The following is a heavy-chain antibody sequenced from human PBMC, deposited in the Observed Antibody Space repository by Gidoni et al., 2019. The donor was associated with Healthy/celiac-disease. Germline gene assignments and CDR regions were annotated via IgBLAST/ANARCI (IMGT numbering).Heavy chain of an antibody. CDR1: GGTFSSSA. V-gene: IGHV1-69*01. J-gene: IGHJ4*02. Sequence: QVQRVQSGAEVKKPGSSVEVSGRAAGGTFSSSAISWVRQAPGHGLEWMGGIIHIFGTANYAHKVKGRVTITADESTRTADMELSSLRSEDTAVYYCARDHKSAPYPWDYWGQGTLVTVSS. CDR2: IIHIFGTA. CDR3: ARDHKSAPYPWDY.